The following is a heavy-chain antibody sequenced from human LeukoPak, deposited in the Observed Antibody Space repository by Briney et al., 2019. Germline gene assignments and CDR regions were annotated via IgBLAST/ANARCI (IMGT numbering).Heavy chain of an antibody. V-gene: IGHV4-59*08. Sequence: PSETLSLTCTVSGGSVTGYHLSWIRQPPGKGLEWIGYIYSSGNTNYNPSLKSRVTISVDTSKNQFSLRLSSVTAADTAVYYCAKQEGYYDKSGDYLPFYFFDYWGQGALVTVSP. D-gene: IGHD3-22*01. CDR2: IYSSGNT. CDR3: AKQEGYYDKSGDYLPFYFFDY. J-gene: IGHJ4*02. CDR1: GGSVTGYH.